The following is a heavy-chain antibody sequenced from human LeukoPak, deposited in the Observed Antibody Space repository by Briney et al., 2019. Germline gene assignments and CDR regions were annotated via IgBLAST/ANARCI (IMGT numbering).Heavy chain of an antibody. CDR3: AKYHGSYDAFDI. J-gene: IGHJ3*02. CDR1: GGSFSGYY. V-gene: IGHV4-34*01. Sequence: PSETLSLTCAVYGGSFSGYYWSWIRQPPGKGLEWIGEINHSGSTNYNPSLKSRVTISVDTSKNQFSLKLSSVTAADTAVYYCAKYHGSYDAFDIWGQGTMVTVSS. D-gene: IGHD1-26*01. CDR2: INHSGST.